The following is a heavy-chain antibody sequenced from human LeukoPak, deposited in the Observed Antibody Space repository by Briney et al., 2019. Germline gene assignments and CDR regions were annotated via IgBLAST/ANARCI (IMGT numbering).Heavy chain of an antibody. J-gene: IGHJ6*03. CDR1: GGSFSAYY. D-gene: IGHD2-2*01. V-gene: IGHV4-34*01. Sequence: SETLSLTCAVSGGSFSAYYWSWIRQPPGKRLEWIGEISHSGSTDYNPSLKSRVTISVDTSKNQFSLKLSSVTAADTAVYYCARFDCSSTSCKYYYYYYYMDVWGKGTTVTISS. CDR3: ARFDCSSTSCKYYYYYYYMDV. CDR2: ISHSGST.